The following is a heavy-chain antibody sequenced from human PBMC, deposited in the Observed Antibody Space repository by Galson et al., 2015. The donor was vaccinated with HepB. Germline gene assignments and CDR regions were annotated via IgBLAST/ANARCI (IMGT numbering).Heavy chain of an antibody. Sequence: SLRLSCAASGYTFRDYYMSWIRQAPATGLEWISYISSSSDTIYYVDSVKGRFTISRDNAKDSVYLQLDSLRAEDTAVYYCARRISLVRGIITKPDYYYGMDVWGQGTTVTVAS. CDR2: ISSSSDTI. J-gene: IGHJ6*02. CDR1: GYTFRDYY. V-gene: IGHV3-11*01. D-gene: IGHD3-10*01. CDR3: ARRISLVRGIITKPDYYYGMDV.